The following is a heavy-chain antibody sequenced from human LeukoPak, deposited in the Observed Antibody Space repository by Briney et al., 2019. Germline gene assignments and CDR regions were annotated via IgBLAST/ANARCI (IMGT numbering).Heavy chain of an antibody. CDR3: ATTRVCGGVLLRPCWFYFED. CDR1: GFTFSSYA. J-gene: IGHJ4*02. V-gene: IGHV3-23*01. D-gene: IGHD3-10*01. Sequence: SGGSLRLSCAASGFTFSSYAMSWVRQAPGKGLEWVSAISGSGGSTYYADSVKGRFTISRDNSKNTLYLQMNNLRAEDAAVYYCATTRVCGGVLLRPCWFYFEDWGQGALVTVSS. CDR2: ISGSGGST.